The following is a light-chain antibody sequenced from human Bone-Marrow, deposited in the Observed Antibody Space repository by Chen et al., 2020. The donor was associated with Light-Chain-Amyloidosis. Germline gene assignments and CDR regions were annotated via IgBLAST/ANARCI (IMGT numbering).Light chain of an antibody. CDR1: DLPTKY. CDR2: EDT. Sequence: SYELTQPPSVSVSPGQTARITCSGDDLPTKYAYWYQQKPGQAPVLVIHEDTARPSGISERFSGSSSGTTDTLTISGVQAEDEADYHCQSADSSGTYEVIFGGGTKLTVL. CDR3: QSADSSGTYEVI. J-gene: IGLJ2*01. V-gene: IGLV3-25*03.